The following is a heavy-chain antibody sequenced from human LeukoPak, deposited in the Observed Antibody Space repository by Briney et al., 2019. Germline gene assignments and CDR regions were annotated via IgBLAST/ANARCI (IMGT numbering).Heavy chain of an antibody. Sequence: SETLSLTCTVSGGSISSYYWSWIRQPPGKGLEWIGYIYYSGSTNYNPSLKSRVTISVDTSKNQFSLKLSSVTAADTAVYYCARRNYYDSTGYFDSWGQGTLVTASS. CDR3: ARRNYYDSTGYFDS. J-gene: IGHJ4*02. CDR1: GGSISSYY. V-gene: IGHV4-59*08. D-gene: IGHD3-22*01. CDR2: IYYSGST.